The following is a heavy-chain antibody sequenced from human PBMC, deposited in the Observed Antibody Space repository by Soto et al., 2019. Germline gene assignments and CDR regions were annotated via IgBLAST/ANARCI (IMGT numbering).Heavy chain of an antibody. V-gene: IGHV3-33*01. Sequence: GGSLRLSCAASGFTFSSYGMHWVRQAPGKGLEWVAVIWYDGSNKYYADSVKGRFTISRDNSKNTLYLQMNSLRAEDTAVYYCARDYCSGGSCYFDYWGQATLVTVSS. CDR1: GFTFSSYG. J-gene: IGHJ4*02. CDR3: ARDYCSGGSCYFDY. CDR2: IWYDGSNK. D-gene: IGHD2-15*01.